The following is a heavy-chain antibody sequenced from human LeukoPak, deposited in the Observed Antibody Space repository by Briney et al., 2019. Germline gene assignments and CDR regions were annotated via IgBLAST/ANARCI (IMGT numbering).Heavy chain of an antibody. CDR2: IYYSGST. V-gene: IGHV4-39*01. J-gene: IGHJ3*02. CDR1: GGSISSSSNY. CDR3: ASPLGYCSSTSCYSVGAFDI. D-gene: IGHD2-2*03. Sequence: SETLSLTCTVSGGSISSSSNYWGWIRQPPGKGLEWIGSIYYSGSTYYNPSLKSRVTISVDTSKNQFSLKLSSVTAADTAVYYCASPLGYCSSTSCYSVGAFDIWGQGTMVTVSS.